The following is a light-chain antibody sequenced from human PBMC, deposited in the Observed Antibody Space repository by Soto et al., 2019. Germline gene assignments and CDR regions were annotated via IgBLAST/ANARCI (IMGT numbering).Light chain of an antibody. V-gene: IGLV2-14*01. Sequence: QSALTQPASVSGSPGQSITISCTGTSGDIGSYTYVSWYQQYPGKAPKLLISEVTNRPSGVSNRISGSKSGNTASLTISGLQAEDEAHYYCSSYTTNSPPVVFGGGTKLTVL. CDR2: EVT. J-gene: IGLJ2*01. CDR1: SGDIGSYTY. CDR3: SSYTTNSPPVV.